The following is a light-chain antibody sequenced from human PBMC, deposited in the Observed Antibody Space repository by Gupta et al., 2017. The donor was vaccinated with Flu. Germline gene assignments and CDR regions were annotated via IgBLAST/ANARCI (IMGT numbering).Light chain of an antibody. V-gene: IGKV3-20*01. CDR2: GAS. Sequence: ERATRSCRASQSVSSTYLAWYQQKPGQAPRLLIYGASSRATGIPDRFSGSGSGTDFTLTISRLEPEDFAVYYCQQYGSSPLTFGPGTKVDIK. CDR3: QQYGSSPLT. J-gene: IGKJ3*01. CDR1: QSVSSTY.